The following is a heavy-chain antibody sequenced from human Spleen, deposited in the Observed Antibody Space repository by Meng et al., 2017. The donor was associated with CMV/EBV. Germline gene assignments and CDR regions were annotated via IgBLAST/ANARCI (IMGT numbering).Heavy chain of an antibody. Sequence: EVQLVESGGGLIRPGGSLRLSCEVSGLNFKGAWMSWVRQAPGKGPEWVALIKSKVDGGTTDYAAPVRGRFTFSRDDSKSTIYLQMNNVKTEDTAVYYCTTGRGGYNAEDYWGHGTLVTVSS. CDR2: IKSKVDGGTT. J-gene: IGHJ4*01. D-gene: IGHD1-1*01. CDR1: GLNFKGAW. CDR3: TTGRGGYNAEDY. V-gene: IGHV3-15*01.